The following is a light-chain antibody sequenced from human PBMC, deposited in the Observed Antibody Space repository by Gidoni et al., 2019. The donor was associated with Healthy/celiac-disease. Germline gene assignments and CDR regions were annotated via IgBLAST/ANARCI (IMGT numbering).Light chain of an antibody. J-gene: IGKJ3*01. V-gene: IGKV3-11*01. Sequence: GERATLSCRASQSVSSYLAWYQQKPGQAPRLLIYDASNRATVIPARFSGSGSGTDFTLTISSLEPEDFAVYYCQQRSNWPPLFTFGPGTKVDIK. CDR3: QQRSNWPPLFT. CDR2: DAS. CDR1: QSVSSY.